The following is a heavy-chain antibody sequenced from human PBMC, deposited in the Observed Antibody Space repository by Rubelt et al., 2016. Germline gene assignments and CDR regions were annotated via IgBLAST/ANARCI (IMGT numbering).Heavy chain of an antibody. V-gene: IGHV4-39*07. CDR3: ARDLGLYGMDV. J-gene: IGHJ6*02. Sequence: QLQLQESGPGLVKPSETLSLTCTVSGGSISSSSYYWGWIRQPPGKGLEWIGSIYYSGRTYYNPSLKSRFTSSVDTSNNQFTLKLSSVTAADTAVYYCARDLGLYGMDVWGQGTTVTVSS. CDR1: GGSISSSSYY. D-gene: IGHD7-27*01. CDR2: IYYSGRT.